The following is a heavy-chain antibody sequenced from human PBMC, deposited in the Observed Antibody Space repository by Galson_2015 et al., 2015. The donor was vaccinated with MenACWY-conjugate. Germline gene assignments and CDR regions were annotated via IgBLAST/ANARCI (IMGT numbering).Heavy chain of an antibody. CDR1: GLNFSSDD. CDR3: AKGVARPPAYVAH. Sequence: SLRLSCATSGLNFSSDDMYWVRQAPGKGPEWVAVIWYDGSDKYYADSVKGRFTISRDNSKDTLYLQMNNLRAEDTAVYFCAKGVARPPAYVAHSGLGTLVTVSS. V-gene: IGHV3-33*06. CDR2: IWYDGSDK. J-gene: IGHJ4*02. D-gene: IGHD2-2*01.